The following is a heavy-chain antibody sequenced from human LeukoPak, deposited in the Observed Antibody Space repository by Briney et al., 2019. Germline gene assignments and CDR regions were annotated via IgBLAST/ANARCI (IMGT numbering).Heavy chain of an antibody. CDR1: GGSISSGDYY. D-gene: IGHD2-21*01. Sequence: PSETPSLTCTVSGGSISSGDYYWSWIRQTPGKGLEWIGYIYYSGNTKYNPSLKSRVTISVDTSKNQFSLKLSSVTAADTAVYYCARDLYFWGQGTLVTVSS. V-gene: IGHV4-30-4*01. J-gene: IGHJ4*02. CDR2: IYYSGNT. CDR3: ARDLYF.